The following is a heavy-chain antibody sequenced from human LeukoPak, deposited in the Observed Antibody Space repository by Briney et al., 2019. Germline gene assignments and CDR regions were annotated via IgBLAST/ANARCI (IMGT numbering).Heavy chain of an antibody. J-gene: IGHJ6*04. CDR2: INTYTGNP. CDR1: GYTFTNHS. Sequence: ASVKVSCKASGYTFTNHSINWVRQAPGQGLEYMRWINTYTGNPTYAQAFTGRIVFSLDTSVSTAYLQIRSLKAEDTAVYFCARRSMVQHLDVWGKGTTVIVSS. D-gene: IGHD3-10*01. CDR3: ARRSMVQHLDV. V-gene: IGHV7-4-1*02.